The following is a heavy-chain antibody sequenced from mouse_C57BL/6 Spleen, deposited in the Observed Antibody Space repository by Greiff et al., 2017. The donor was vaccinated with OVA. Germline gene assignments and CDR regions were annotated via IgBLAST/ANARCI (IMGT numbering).Heavy chain of an antibody. D-gene: IGHD2-4*01. Sequence: QVQLQQPGAELVKPGASVKMSCKASGYTFTSYWITWVKQRPGQGLEWIGDIYPGSGSTNYNEKFKRKATLTVDTSSSTAYMQLSSLTSEDSAVYYCARNYYDYDGGYFDVWGTGTTVTVSS. J-gene: IGHJ1*03. CDR1: GYTFTSYW. V-gene: IGHV1-55*01. CDR2: IYPGSGST. CDR3: ARNYYDYDGGYFDV.